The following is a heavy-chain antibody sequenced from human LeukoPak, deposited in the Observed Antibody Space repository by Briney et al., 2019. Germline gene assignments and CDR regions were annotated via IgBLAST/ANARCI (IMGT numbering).Heavy chain of an antibody. D-gene: IGHD6-19*01. CDR3: AGGWLVRHFDY. CDR2: ISTTGKTV. V-gene: IGHV3-48*01. J-gene: IGHJ4*02. CDR1: GFTFSSYT. Sequence: GGSLRLSCAASGFTFSSYTMNWVRQAPGKGLEWVSYISTTGKTVYYADSVKGRFTISRDNAGKSLYLQMNSLRAEDTAVYYRAGGWLVRHFDYWGQGTLVTVSS.